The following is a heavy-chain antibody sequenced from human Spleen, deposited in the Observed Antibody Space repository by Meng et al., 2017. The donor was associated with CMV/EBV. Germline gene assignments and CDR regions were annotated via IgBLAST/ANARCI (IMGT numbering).Heavy chain of an antibody. CDR2: ISTYNGNT. D-gene: IGHD4-17*01. CDR3: ARDIGTRLRTGEYYGMDV. Sequence: ASVKVSCKTSGYTFTTYHISWVRQAPGQGLEWMGWISTYNGNTNYTQKVQGRVTLTTDTSASTAYMEMRSLRSDDTAVYYCARDIGTRLRTGEYYGMDVWGQGTTVTVSS. J-gene: IGHJ6*02. V-gene: IGHV1-18*01. CDR1: GYTFTTYH.